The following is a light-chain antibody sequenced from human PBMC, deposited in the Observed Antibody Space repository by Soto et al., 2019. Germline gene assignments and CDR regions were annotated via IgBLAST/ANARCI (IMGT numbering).Light chain of an antibody. CDR2: RNN. J-gene: IGLJ2*01. CDR1: SSNIGSNY. V-gene: IGLV1-47*01. Sequence: QLVLTQPPSASGTPGQRLTVSCSGSSSNIGSNYVYWYQHLPGTAPKLLIYRNNQRPSGVPDRFSGSKSGTSASLAISGLRSEDEADYYCAAWDDSLSGSYVVFAGGTKLTVL. CDR3: AAWDDSLSGSYVV.